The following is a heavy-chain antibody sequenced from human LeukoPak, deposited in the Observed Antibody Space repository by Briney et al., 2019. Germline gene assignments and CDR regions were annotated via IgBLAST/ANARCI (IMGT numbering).Heavy chain of an antibody. J-gene: IGHJ4*02. CDR1: GYSFTDYW. V-gene: IGHV5-51*01. CDR3: ARQYSGTYYRSFDY. CDR2: IYPGDSDT. Sequence: GESLKMSCKGSGYSFTDYWIGWVRQMPGKGLEWMGVIYPGDSDTRYSPSFQGQVTISADKSISTAYLQWSSLKASDTAMYYCARQYSGTYYRSFDYWGQGTLVTVSS. D-gene: IGHD3-10*01.